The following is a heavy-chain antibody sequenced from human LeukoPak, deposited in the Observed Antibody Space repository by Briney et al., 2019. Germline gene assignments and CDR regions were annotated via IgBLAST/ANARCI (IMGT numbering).Heavy chain of an antibody. Sequence: GASVKVSCKTSGYTFTTYDITWVRQAPGQGLEWMGWINPHNGNTNYAQNLQDRVTMTTDTSTNTAYMELRSLKSDDTAVYYCARLNKFGDFSFDFWGQGTLVTVSS. J-gene: IGHJ4*02. CDR1: GYTFTTYD. D-gene: IGHD4-17*01. CDR2: INPHNGNT. V-gene: IGHV1-18*01. CDR3: ARLNKFGDFSFDF.